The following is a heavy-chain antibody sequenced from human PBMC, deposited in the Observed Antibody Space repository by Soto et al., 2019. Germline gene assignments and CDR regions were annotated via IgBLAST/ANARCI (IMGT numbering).Heavy chain of an antibody. D-gene: IGHD3-16*02. CDR3: ARRVWGSYREFDY. J-gene: IGHJ4*02. V-gene: IGHV4-34*01. Sequence: PSETLSLTCAVYGGSFSGYYWSWIRQPPGKGLEWIGEINHSGSTNYNPSLKSRVTISVDTSKNQFSLKPSSVTAADTAVYYCARRVWGSYREFDYWGQGTLVTVSS. CDR2: INHSGST. CDR1: GGSFSGYY.